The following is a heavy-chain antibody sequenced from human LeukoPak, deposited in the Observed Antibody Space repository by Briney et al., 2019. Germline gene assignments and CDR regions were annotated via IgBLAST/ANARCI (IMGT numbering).Heavy chain of an antibody. CDR3: ARLGYSYGLLTYNWFDP. V-gene: IGHV4-39*07. Sequence: PSETLSLTCTASGGSITSNSYYWGWIRQPPGNGLEWIGSIYYSGSTYYNPSLKSRVTISVDTSKNQFSLKLSSVNAADTAVYYCARLGYSYGLLTYNWFDPWGQGTLVTVSS. CDR2: IYYSGST. CDR1: GGSITSNSYY. J-gene: IGHJ5*02. D-gene: IGHD5-18*01.